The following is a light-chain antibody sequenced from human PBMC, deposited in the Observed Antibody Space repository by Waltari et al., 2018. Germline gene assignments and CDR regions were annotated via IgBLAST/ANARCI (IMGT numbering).Light chain of an antibody. CDR2: DVS. CDR1: SSDIGGYSF. V-gene: IGLV2-14*03. J-gene: IGLJ2*01. CDR3: SSYSNTNTPYVVLL. Sequence: QSALTQPASVSGSPGQSITISCTGTSSDIGGYSFVSWYQQHPGKAPKLMIYDVSNLPSAVSVRFSGSKSGNTASLTISGLQAEDDADYYCSSYSNTNTPYVVLLFGGGTKLTVL.